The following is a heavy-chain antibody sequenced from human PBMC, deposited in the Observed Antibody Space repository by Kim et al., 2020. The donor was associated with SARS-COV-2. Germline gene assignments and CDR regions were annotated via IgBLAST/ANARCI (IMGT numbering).Heavy chain of an antibody. V-gene: IGHV3-23*01. Sequence: DSVKGRFTISRDKSKNTLYLQMNSLRAEDRAVYYCAKGMYSGYDFNGFDPWGQGTLVTVSS. D-gene: IGHD5-12*01. CDR3: AKGMYSGYDFNGFDP. J-gene: IGHJ5*02.